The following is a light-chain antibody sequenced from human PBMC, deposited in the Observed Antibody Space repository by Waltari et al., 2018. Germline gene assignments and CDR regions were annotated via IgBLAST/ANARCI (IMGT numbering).Light chain of an antibody. V-gene: IGLV5-37*01. J-gene: IGLJ3*02. CDR3: MFWPSNVWV. CDR2: YTSDSEK. Sequence: QPVLTQPPSSSASPGESARLNCTLPSDINVGHFNIYWSQQKTGCPPSFLLYYTSDSEKAQGSGVASRVSGYKDASANAGILLISGLQSEDEADYYCMFWPSNVWVFGGGTKLTVL. CDR1: SDINVGHFN.